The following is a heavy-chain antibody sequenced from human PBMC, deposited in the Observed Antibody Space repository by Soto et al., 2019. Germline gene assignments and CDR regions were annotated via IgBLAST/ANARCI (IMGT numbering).Heavy chain of an antibody. J-gene: IGHJ4*02. CDR2: VSGSGGST. V-gene: IGHV3-23*01. Sequence: HPGGSLRLSCAASGFTFSSYAMSWVRQAPGKGLEWVSSVSGSGGSTYYADSVKGRFTISRDNSKNTLSLQMNSLRAEDTAIYYCAKREELYYDSSGFVYYFAYWGQGTLVTVSS. D-gene: IGHD3-22*01. CDR3: AKREELYYDSSGFVYYFAY. CDR1: GFTFSSYA.